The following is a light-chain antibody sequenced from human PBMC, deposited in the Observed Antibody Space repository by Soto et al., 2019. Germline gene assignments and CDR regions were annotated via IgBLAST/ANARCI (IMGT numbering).Light chain of an antibody. V-gene: IGKV3-20*01. J-gene: IGKJ5*01. CDR2: DVF. Sequence: EIVLPQSPDTLSLSPGERAPLSCRASQSVSARLAWYKHKPGQPPRLLISDVFNRASGVAERFSGSGSETDFTLIIRRLEPEDSALYYCQHYQGGHPIAFGQGTGLEI. CDR3: QHYQGGHPIA. CDR1: QSVSAR.